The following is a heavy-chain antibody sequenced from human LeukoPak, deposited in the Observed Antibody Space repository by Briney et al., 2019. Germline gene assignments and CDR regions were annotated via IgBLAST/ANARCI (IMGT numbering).Heavy chain of an antibody. D-gene: IGHD6-19*01. CDR1: GFTFTSYA. CDR2: VSGSGGGT. Sequence: GGSLRLSCAASGFTFTSYAMSWVRQAPGKGLEWVSAVSGSGGGTYYTSSVQGRFTISRDNSKDTLYLEMNSLRGGDTAVYYCATQPGLYDNGWSTTYHFFGLDVWGQGTTVIVSS. V-gene: IGHV3-23*01. CDR3: ATQPGLYDNGWSTTYHFFGLDV. J-gene: IGHJ6*02.